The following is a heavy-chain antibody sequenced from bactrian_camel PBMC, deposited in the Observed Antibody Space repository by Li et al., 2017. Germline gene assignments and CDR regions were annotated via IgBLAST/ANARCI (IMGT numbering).Heavy chain of an antibody. V-gene: IGHV3S25*01. D-gene: IGHD2*01. CDR1: GYTYSSFC. Sequence: QLVESGGGSVQPGGSLRLSCAASGYTYSSFCMGWFRQAPGKEREGVAAVVTGGHGGSTYYADSVKGRFTISQDNAKNTVYLQMNNLNLRTLPCTTVRQTLMVMVTAIRPMITTGAGGPRSPSP. CDR3: RQTLMVMVTAIRPMITT. J-gene: IGHJ4*01. CDR2: VVTGGHGGST.